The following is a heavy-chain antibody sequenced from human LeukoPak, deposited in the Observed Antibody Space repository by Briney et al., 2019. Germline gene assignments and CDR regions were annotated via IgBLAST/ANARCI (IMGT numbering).Heavy chain of an antibody. V-gene: IGHV3-23*01. J-gene: IGHJ4*02. D-gene: IGHD5-18*01. CDR3: AREDATMVLSLDY. CDR1: GFTFSSYA. Sequence: GWSLRLSCAASGFTFSSYAMSWVRQAPGKGLEWVSAISSGGDNTYYADSVKGRLTISRDNSKNTLYVQMTSLRAEDTAVYYCAREDATMVLSLDYWGQGALVTVSS. CDR2: ISSGGDNT.